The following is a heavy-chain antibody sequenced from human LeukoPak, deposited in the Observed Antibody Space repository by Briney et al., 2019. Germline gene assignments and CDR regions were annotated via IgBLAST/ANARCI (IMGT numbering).Heavy chain of an antibody. D-gene: IGHD2-8*01. Sequence: SETLSLTCTVSGGSISSYYWSWIRQPPGKGLEWIGYIYYSGSTYYNPSLKSRVTISVDTSKNQFSLKVTSVTAADTAVYYCARDTNLRDSFDIWGQGTMVTVSS. V-gene: IGHV4-59*01. CDR1: GGSISSYY. J-gene: IGHJ3*02. CDR2: IYYSGST. CDR3: ARDTNLRDSFDI.